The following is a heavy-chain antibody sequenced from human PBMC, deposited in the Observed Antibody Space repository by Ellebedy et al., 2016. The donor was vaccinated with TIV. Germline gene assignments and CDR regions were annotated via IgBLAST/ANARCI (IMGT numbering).Heavy chain of an antibody. D-gene: IGHD3-16*01. CDR3: ARRGSYGDYAVQINSWSDT. CDR2: IRQEGDVK. J-gene: IGHJ5*02. Sequence: PGGSLRLSCIASGFNFRRYWMTWVRQAPGKGLEWVANIRQEGDVKYYVDSVRGRFTVSRDNARNSLYLQMNNLRVEDTAVYYCARRGSYGDYAVQINSWSDTWGQGTLVTVSS. V-gene: IGHV3-7*01. CDR1: GFNFRRYW.